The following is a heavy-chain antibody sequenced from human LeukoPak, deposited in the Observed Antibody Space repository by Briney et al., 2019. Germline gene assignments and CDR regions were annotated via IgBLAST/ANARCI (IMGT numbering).Heavy chain of an antibody. CDR2: INPNSGDT. Sequence: ASVQVSCKASGCTFTGYYFHWLRQAPGQGLDWMGWINPNSGDTNYAQKFQDRVTMTRDTSISTAYMELVRANSEHTAVYYCARRVRRGDNWFDPWAEGTLVTVSS. D-gene: IGHD3-10*01. CDR1: GCTFTGYY. J-gene: IGHJ5*02. V-gene: IGHV1-2*02. CDR3: ARRVRRGDNWFDP.